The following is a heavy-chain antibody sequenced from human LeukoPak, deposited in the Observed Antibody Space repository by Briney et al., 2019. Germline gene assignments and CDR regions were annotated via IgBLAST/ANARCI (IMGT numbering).Heavy chain of an antibody. CDR1: GITFSNFG. J-gene: IGHJ5*02. Sequence: GGSLRLSCAAPGITFSNFGMHWLRQAPGKGLEWVAFIWYDGSNKYYADSVKGRFTISRDNPKNTLYLQMNSLRAEDTAVYYCARDGTLTAGPFDPWGRGTLVTVSS. CDR2: IWYDGSNK. CDR3: ARDGTLTAGPFDP. V-gene: IGHV3-33*01. D-gene: IGHD1-14*01.